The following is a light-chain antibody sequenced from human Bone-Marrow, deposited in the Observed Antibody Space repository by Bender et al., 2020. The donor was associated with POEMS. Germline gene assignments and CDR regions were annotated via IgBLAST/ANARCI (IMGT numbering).Light chain of an antibody. Sequence: QSVLTQPPSVSGAPGQRVTISCIGSSSNIGAGYDVHWYQLLPGTAPKLLIYTNTNRPSGVPDRFSGSKSGTSASLTITGLQAEDEADYYCQSYDNSLSGVVFGGGTKLTVL. CDR2: TNT. V-gene: IGLV1-40*01. CDR3: QSYDNSLSGVV. J-gene: IGLJ2*01. CDR1: SSNIGAGYD.